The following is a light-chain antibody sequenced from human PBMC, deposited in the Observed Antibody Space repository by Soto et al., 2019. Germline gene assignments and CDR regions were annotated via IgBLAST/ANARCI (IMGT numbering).Light chain of an antibody. Sequence: DIQMTQSPSTLSASIGDTVNINCRASQSVNSRLAWYQQRPGKTPRILIYKASSLEREVPSRFSGSGSGTEYALTIRNLEPDDFATYECQQYDGYPWTFGQGTEVEVK. V-gene: IGKV1-5*03. CDR2: KAS. CDR3: QQYDGYPWT. CDR1: QSVNSR. J-gene: IGKJ1*01.